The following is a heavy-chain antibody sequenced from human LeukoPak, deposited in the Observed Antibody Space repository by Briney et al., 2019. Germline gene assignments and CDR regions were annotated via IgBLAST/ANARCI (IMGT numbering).Heavy chain of an antibody. CDR3: ARDLGRGYSGEFDY. V-gene: IGHV4-59*01. D-gene: IGHD5-12*01. CDR2: IYYSGST. CDR1: GGSISSYY. Sequence: SETLSLTCTVSGGSISSYYWSWIRQPPGKGLEWIGYIYYSGSTNYNPSLKSRITISVDTSKNQSSLKLSSVTAADTAVYYCARDLGRGYSGEFDYWGQGTLVTVSS. J-gene: IGHJ4*02.